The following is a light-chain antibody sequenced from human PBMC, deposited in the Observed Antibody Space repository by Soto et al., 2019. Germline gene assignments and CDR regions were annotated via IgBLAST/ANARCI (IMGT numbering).Light chain of an antibody. Sequence: TQSPAILSASPGERVTLSCRASQSIATLLAWYQHKPGKAPRILIYRKSNRATGIPDRVSGSGSGTDLSLIISGLQYEDFAIYYCQKYNNWPITCGQGTRLEIK. V-gene: IGKV3-15*01. CDR2: RKS. CDR1: QSIATL. CDR3: QKYNNWPIT. J-gene: IGKJ5*01.